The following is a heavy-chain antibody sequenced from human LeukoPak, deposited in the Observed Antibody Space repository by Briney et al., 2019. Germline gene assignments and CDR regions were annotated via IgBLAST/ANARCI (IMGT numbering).Heavy chain of an antibody. J-gene: IGHJ4*02. V-gene: IGHV3-7*01. CDR3: AIWTSGNY. CDR1: QFTFNGYC. D-gene: IGHD1-1*01. CDR2: MDPTGSQK. Sequence: PGGSLRLSCADSQFTFNGYCMNWVRQAPGKGLEWVADMDPTGSQKCYVDSVRGRFTISKDNPGASLYLDMHSLRAEDTAIYYCAIWTSGNYWGQGTLVTVSS.